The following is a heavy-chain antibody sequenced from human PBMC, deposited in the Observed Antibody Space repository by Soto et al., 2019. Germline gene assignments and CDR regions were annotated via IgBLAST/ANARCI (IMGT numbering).Heavy chain of an antibody. J-gene: IGHJ4*02. CDR2: ISYDGSNK. CDR3: ARDHIAAAGTDFDY. Sequence: GGSLRLSCAASGFTFSSYAMHWVRQAPGKGLEWVAVISYDGSNKYYADSVKGRFTISRDNSKNTLYLQMNSLRAEDTAVYYCARDHIAAAGTDFDYWGQGTQVTVSS. V-gene: IGHV3-30-3*01. D-gene: IGHD6-13*01. CDR1: GFTFSSYA.